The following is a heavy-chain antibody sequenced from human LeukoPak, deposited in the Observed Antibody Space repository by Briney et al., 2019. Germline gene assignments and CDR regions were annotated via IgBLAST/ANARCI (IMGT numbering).Heavy chain of an antibody. CDR3: AKDPSGSILWYFDY. CDR1: GFTFDDYA. J-gene: IGHJ4*02. CDR2: ISWNSGSI. Sequence: GGSLRLSCAASGFTFDDYAMHWVRQAPGKGLEWVSGISWNSGSIGYADSVKGRFTISRDNAKNSLYLQMNSLRAEDTALHYCAKDPSGSILWYFDYWGQGTPVTVSS. D-gene: IGHD3-10*01. V-gene: IGHV3-9*01.